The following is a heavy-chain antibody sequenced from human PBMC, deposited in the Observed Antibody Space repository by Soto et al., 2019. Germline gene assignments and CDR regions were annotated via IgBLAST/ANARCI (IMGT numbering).Heavy chain of an antibody. CDR3: ARGLFFFRAEDGIREVRSVSAFLLNRSSDL. D-gene: IGHD3-3*01. J-gene: IGHJ2*01. CDR2: IYYSGST. Sequence: KGLEWIGYIYYSGSTNYNPSLKSRVTISVDTSKNQFSLKMSSVTAADTAVYYCARGLFFFRAEDGIREVRSVSAFLLNRSSDL. V-gene: IGHV4-59*01.